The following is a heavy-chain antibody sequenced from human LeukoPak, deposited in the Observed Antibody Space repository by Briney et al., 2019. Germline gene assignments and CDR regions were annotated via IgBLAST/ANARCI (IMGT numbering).Heavy chain of an antibody. D-gene: IGHD6-13*01. J-gene: IGHJ4*02. Sequence: PGGSLRLSCAASGFTFSSYGMHWVRQAPGKGLEWVAFIRYDGSNKYYADSVKGRFTISRDNSKNTLYLQMNSLRAEDTAVYYCAKARVGEAGASDYWGQGTLVTVSS. CDR2: IRYDGSNK. CDR1: GFTFSSYG. CDR3: AKARVGEAGASDY. V-gene: IGHV3-30*02.